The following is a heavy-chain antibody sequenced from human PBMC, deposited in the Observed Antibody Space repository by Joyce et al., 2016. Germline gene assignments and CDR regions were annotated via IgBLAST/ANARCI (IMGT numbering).Heavy chain of an antibody. Sequence: QVQLVDSGGGVVQPGRSLTLSCVASGFTSGFTFSSYGMHWVRQAPGKGLEWVALISYDGVNEYYADSVKGRFMISRDNSKNTLYLQMSSLRSEDTAVYYCAKSPTLSGWAVIDSWGQGTLVTVSS. D-gene: IGHD6-19*01. CDR1: GFTFSSYG. CDR2: ISYDGVNE. J-gene: IGHJ4*02. CDR3: AKSPTLSGWAVIDS. V-gene: IGHV3-30*18.